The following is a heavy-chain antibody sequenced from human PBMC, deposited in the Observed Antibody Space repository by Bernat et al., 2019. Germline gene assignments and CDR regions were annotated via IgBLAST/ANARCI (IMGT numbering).Heavy chain of an antibody. D-gene: IGHD6-6*01. V-gene: IGHV3-21*01. Sequence: EVQLVESGGGLVKPGGSLRLSCAASGFTFSSYSMNWVRQAPGKGLELVSSISSSSSYIYYADSVKGRFTISRDNAKNSLYVQMNSLRAEDTAVYYCARDTSSSSTPYYFDYWGQGTLVTVSS. CDR2: ISSSSSYI. J-gene: IGHJ4*02. CDR3: ARDTSSSSTPYYFDY. CDR1: GFTFSSYS.